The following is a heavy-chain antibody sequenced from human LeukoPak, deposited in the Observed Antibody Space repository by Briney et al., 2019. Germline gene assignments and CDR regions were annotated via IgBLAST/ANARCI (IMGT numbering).Heavy chain of an antibody. CDR1: GGSISSDSYY. D-gene: IGHD6-19*01. CDR2: IYTSGST. V-gene: IGHV4-61*02. J-gene: IGHJ6*02. CDR3: ARGAQWRSYYYGMNV. Sequence: PSETLSLTCTVSGGSISSDSYYWSWIRQPAGKGLEWIGRIYTSGSTNYNPSLKSRVTISVDTSRNQFSLKVNSVTAADTAVYYCARGAQWRSYYYGMNVWGQGTTVTVSS.